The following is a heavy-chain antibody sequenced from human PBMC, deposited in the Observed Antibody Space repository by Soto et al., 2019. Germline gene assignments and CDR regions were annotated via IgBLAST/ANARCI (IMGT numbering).Heavy chain of an antibody. CDR1: GLTFSSYW. CDR2: INSAGSST. J-gene: IGHJ4*02. D-gene: IGHD4-17*01. Sequence: EVQLVESGGGLVQPGGSLRLSCAASGLTFSSYWMHWVRQAPGKGLVWVSRINSAGSSTSYADSVKGRFTISRDNAKNTVYPQMNSLRAEDTAVYYCALSHTVTTDYWGQGTLVTVSS. CDR3: ALSHTVTTDY. V-gene: IGHV3-74*01.